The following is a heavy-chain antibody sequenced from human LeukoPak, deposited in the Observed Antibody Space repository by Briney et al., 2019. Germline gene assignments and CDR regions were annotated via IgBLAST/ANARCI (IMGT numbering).Heavy chain of an antibody. V-gene: IGHV3-21*01. J-gene: IGHJ5*02. D-gene: IGHD5-24*01. Sequence: GRSLRLSCAASGFSFSSYSMNWVRQAPGKGLEWVSSISGGSSYIYYADSVKGRFTISRDNAKNSLFLQMNSLRAEDTAVYYCSRVDENGYNFAWGQGTLVTVSS. CDR3: SRVDENGYNFA. CDR2: ISGGSSYI. CDR1: GFSFSSYS.